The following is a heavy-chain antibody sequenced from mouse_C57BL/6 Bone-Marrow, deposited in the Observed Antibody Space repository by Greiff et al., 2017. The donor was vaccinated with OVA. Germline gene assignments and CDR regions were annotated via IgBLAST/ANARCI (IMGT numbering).Heavy chain of an antibody. Sequence: QVQLQQSGPELVKPGASVKISCKASGYTFTDYYINWVKQRPGQGLEWIGWIFPGSGSTYYNEKFTGKATLTVDKSSSTAYMLLSSLTSEDSAVYFCARSDYYGSSPSYFDYWGQGTTLTVSS. CDR3: ARSDYYGSSPSYFDY. CDR2: IFPGSGST. J-gene: IGHJ2*01. D-gene: IGHD1-1*01. V-gene: IGHV1-75*01. CDR1: GYTFTDYY.